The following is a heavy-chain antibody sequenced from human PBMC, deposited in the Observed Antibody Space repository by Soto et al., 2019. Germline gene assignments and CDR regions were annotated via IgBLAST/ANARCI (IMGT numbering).Heavy chain of an antibody. CDR1: GLTFSNYA. J-gene: IGHJ4*01. CDR2: VTGDGVTT. Sequence: GGSLRLSCAASGLTFSNYAMSWVRQAPGKGLEWVSTVTGDGVTTSHADSVKGRFTISRDNSKNTLYQQMSGLRADDTAVYYCAKRLSYYFASWGHGTLVTVSS. D-gene: IGHD3-16*02. V-gene: IGHV3-23*01. CDR3: AKRLSYYFAS.